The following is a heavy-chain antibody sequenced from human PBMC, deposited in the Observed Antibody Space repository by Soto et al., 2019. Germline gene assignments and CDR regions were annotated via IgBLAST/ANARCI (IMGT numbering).Heavy chain of an antibody. D-gene: IGHD2-15*01. Sequence: SVKVSCKASGGTFSSYAISWVRQAPGQGLEWMGGIIPIFGTANYAQKFQGRVTITADASTSTAYMELNSLRYEDTAVYYCARYKGYCSDTSCPDFDYWGQGTLVTVSS. CDR1: GGTFSSYA. CDR2: IIPIFGTA. V-gene: IGHV1-69*13. J-gene: IGHJ4*02. CDR3: ARYKGYCSDTSCPDFDY.